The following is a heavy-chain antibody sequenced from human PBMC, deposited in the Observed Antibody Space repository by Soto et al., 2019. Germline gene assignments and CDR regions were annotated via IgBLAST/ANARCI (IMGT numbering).Heavy chain of an antibody. CDR1: GFTFSSYW. J-gene: IGHJ6*02. CDR3: ARDTAMGGAYYYGMDV. D-gene: IGHD5-18*01. V-gene: IGHV3-74*01. Sequence: GGSLRLSCAASGFTFSSYWMHWVRQAPGKGLVWVSRINSDGSSTSYADSVKGRFTISRDNAKNTLYLQMNSLRAEDTAVYYCARDTAMGGAYYYGMDVWGQGTTVTVSS. CDR2: INSDGSST.